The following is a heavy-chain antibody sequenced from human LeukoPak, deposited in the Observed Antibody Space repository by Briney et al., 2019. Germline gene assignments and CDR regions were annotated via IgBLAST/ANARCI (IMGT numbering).Heavy chain of an antibody. V-gene: IGHV3-23*01. J-gene: IGHJ4*02. CDR3: ANSMADGGIVVVVPVDY. Sequence: GGSLRLSCAASGFTFSSYAMSWVRQAPGKGLEWVSAISGSGGSTYYADSVKGRFTISRDNSKNTLYLQMNSLRAEDTAVYYCANSMADGGIVVVVPVDYWGQGTLVTVSS. D-gene: IGHD2-15*01. CDR1: GFTFSSYA. CDR2: ISGSGGST.